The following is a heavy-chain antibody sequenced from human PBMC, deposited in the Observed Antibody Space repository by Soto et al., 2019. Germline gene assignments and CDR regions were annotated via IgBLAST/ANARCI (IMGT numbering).Heavy chain of an antibody. Sequence: PGGSLRLPGAASGCTFVDYAMRWVRQAPWKGLEWVSGISWNSGSIGYADCVKGRFTISRDNAKTSLYLQINSLRAEDTALYYCAKDDATIFGVVSRPRYMDVWGKRTTVTVSS. CDR3: AKDDATIFGVVSRPRYMDV. J-gene: IGHJ6*03. V-gene: IGHV3-9*01. D-gene: IGHD3-3*01. CDR1: GCTFVDYA. CDR2: ISWNSGSI.